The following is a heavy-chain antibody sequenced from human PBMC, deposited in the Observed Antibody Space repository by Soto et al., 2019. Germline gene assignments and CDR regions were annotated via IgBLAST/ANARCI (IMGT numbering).Heavy chain of an antibody. CDR2: INESGST. Sequence: QVQLQQWGAGLVKPSETLSLSCAVYGQSFSGHSWAWIRQPPGKGLEWIGEINESGSTYYNPSLKSRATISTDTSKNQFSLKLSSVSAEDTAAYFCARGSGIVALPGELEDVKYDYWGQGTLVNVSS. CDR1: GQSFSGHS. J-gene: IGHJ4*02. V-gene: IGHV4-34*01. D-gene: IGHD1-1*01. CDR3: ARGSGIVALPGELEDVKYDY.